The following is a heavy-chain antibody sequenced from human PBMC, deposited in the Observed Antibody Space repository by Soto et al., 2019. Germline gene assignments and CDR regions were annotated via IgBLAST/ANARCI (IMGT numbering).Heavy chain of an antibody. D-gene: IGHD5-12*01. CDR3: ARDTVATTTGYYYGMDV. CDR1: GGSFSSGSYY. V-gene: IGHV4-61*01. Sequence: SESLSLTGTVPGGSFSSGSYYWSWLRQPPGKGLEWIGYIYYSGSTNYNPSLKSRVTISVDTSKNQFSLKLSSVTAADTAVYYCARDTVATTTGYYYGMDVWGQGTTVTVSS. J-gene: IGHJ6*02. CDR2: IYYSGST.